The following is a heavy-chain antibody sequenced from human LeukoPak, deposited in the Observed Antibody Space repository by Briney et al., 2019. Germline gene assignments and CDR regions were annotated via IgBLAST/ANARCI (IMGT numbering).Heavy chain of an antibody. D-gene: IGHD5-12*01. CDR3: AKGGVYSGYDLSLEY. CDR1: GFTFSSYA. V-gene: IGHV3-23*01. CDR2: IRGRGNYV. Sequence: PGGSLRLSCAASGFTFSSYAMSWVRQAPGKGLEWVSSIRGRGNYVYYADSVKGRFTIPRDNSKNTLYLQMNSLRADDTAVYYCAKGGVYSGYDLSLEYWGQGALVTVSS. J-gene: IGHJ4*02.